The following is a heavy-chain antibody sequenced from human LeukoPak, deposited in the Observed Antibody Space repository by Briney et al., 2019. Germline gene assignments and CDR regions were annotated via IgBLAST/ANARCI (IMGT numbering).Heavy chain of an antibody. Sequence: GGSLRLSCAASGFPFSSYAMHWVRQAPGKGLEWVSYISSDSRTIHYADSVRGRFTISRDNTKNSLYLQMNSLRAEDTAVYYWARRLLRLGDGWGQGTLVTVSS. CDR1: GFPFSSYA. V-gene: IGHV3-48*04. CDR3: ARRLLRLGDG. D-gene: IGHD3-10*01. J-gene: IGHJ4*02. CDR2: ISSDSRTI.